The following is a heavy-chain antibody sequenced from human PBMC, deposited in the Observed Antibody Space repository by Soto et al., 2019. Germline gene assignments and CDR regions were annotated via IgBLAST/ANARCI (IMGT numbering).Heavy chain of an antibody. CDR3: ARDRSAGNFFYYGMDV. V-gene: IGHV3-33*08. D-gene: IGHD1-1*01. J-gene: IGHJ6*02. Sequence: VQLVESGGGLVKPGGSLRLSCAASGFTFTRYSMNWVRQAPGKGLEWVAVIWYDGSKEYYSDSVKGRFTISRDNSKNMLYLQMNNVRVEDTAVYFCARDRSAGNFFYYGMDVWGQGTTVTVSS. CDR1: GFTFTRYS. CDR2: IWYDGSKE.